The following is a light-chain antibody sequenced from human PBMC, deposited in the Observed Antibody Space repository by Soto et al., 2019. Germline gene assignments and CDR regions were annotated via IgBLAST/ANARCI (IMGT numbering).Light chain of an antibody. CDR1: QRVGSNN. Sequence: IVFTQSPVTLSLSPGETAALSCRASQRVGSNNFAWYKQKPGQAPRLLIYGASRRATGIPDRISGSGSGTDLTLTIXRVEPEDFAVYYCQQYDSSRTFGPGTKVDIK. CDR2: GAS. CDR3: QQYDSSRT. J-gene: IGKJ3*01. V-gene: IGKV3-20*01.